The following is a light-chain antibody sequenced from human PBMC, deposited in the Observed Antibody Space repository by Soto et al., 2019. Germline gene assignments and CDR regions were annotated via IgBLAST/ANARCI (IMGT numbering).Light chain of an antibody. CDR2: RNN. Sequence: QSVLTQPPSASGTPGQRVNISCSGSSSNIGSNYVYWYQQLPGTAPKLLIYRNNQRPSGVPDRFSGSKSGTSASLAISGLRSEDEADYYCAAWDDSLSGYVVFGGGTKVTVL. CDR1: SSNIGSNY. J-gene: IGLJ2*01. V-gene: IGLV1-47*01. CDR3: AAWDDSLSGYVV.